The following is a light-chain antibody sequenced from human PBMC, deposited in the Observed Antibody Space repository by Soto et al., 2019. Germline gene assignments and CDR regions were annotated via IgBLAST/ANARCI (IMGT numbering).Light chain of an antibody. J-gene: IGLJ1*01. CDR1: SSNIGARYG. Sequence: QSVLTQPPSVSGVPGQRVTISCTGSSSNIGARYGVHWFQQLPGTAPKLLIFDSTNRPSGVPDRFSGSRSGASGSLTITGLQPEDEADYYCQYYDNSLSGLYVFGTGTKLTVL. CDR3: QYYDNSLSGLYV. CDR2: DST. V-gene: IGLV1-40*01.